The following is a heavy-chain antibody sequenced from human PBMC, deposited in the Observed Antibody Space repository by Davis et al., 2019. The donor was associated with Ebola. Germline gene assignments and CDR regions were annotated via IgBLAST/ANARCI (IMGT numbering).Heavy chain of an antibody. CDR1: AGSIISSSSS. D-gene: IGHD3-3*01. CDR2: INDSGST. J-gene: IGHJ5*02. Sequence: SETLSLTCTVSAGSIISSSSSLGCIRPPPRKGLEWIGEINDSGSTKYNPSLKSRVTISVDTSKNQFSLKLSSVTAADTAVYYCARQGWSGYSLRNWPDPWGRGTLVTVSS. CDR3: ARQGWSGYSLRNWPDP. V-gene: IGHV4-39*01.